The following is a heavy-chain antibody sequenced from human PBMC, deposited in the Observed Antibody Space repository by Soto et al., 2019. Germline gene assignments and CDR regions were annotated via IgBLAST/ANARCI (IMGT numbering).Heavy chain of an antibody. J-gene: IGHJ6*02. CDR1: GGSFSSYY. D-gene: IGHD3-22*01. CDR2: INQSGST. V-gene: IGHV4-34*01. CDR3: ARVLRGRGIYYDSSGYKGRNYGMDV. Sequence: SETLSLTCAVYGGSFSSYYWSWIRQPPGKGLEWIGEINQSGSTNYNPSLKSRVTISVDTSKNQFSLKLSSVTAADTAVYYCARVLRGRGIYYDSSGYKGRNYGMDVWGQGTTVTVSS.